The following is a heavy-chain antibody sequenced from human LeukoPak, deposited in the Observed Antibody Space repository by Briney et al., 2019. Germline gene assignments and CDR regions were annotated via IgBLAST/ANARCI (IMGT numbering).Heavy chain of an antibody. CDR2: ITNNGVST. CDR3: AMNWNCDY. J-gene: IGHJ4*02. D-gene: IGHD1-1*01. Sequence: GGSLRLSCSASGFTFSSYALAWVRQAPGKGLEYVSVITNNGVSTYYADSVKGRFTISRDNSKSTLYLQMSSLRAEDTAMYYCAMNWNCDYWGQGTLVTVSS. V-gene: IGHV3-64D*09. CDR1: GFTFSSYA.